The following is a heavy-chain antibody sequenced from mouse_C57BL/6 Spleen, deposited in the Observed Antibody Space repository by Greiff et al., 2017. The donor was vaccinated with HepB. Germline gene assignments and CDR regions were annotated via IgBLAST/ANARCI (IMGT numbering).Heavy chain of an antibody. CDR3: ARGRIITTVGVPMDY. Sequence: EVKLMESGGGLVQPGGSLKLSCAASGFTFSDYYMYWVRQTPEKRLEWVAYISNGGGSTYYPDTVKGRFTLSRDNAKNTLYLQMSRLKSEDTAMYYCARGRIITTVGVPMDYWGQRTSVTVSS. J-gene: IGHJ4*01. CDR2: ISNGGGST. V-gene: IGHV5-12*01. D-gene: IGHD1-1*01. CDR1: GFTFSDYY.